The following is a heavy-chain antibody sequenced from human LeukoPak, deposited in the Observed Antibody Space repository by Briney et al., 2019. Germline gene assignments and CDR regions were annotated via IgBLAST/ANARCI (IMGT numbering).Heavy chain of an antibody. CDR1: GFTFSSYW. J-gene: IGHJ3*02. CDR2: IKQDGSEK. CDR3: ARSGGGYSYGSDAFDI. D-gene: IGHD5-18*01. Sequence: PGGSLRLSCAASGFTFSSYWMSWVRQAPGKGLEWVANIKQDGSEKYYVDSVKGRFTISRDNAKNSLYLQMNSLRAEDTAVYYCARSGGGYSYGSDAFDIWGQGTMVTVSS. V-gene: IGHV3-7*03.